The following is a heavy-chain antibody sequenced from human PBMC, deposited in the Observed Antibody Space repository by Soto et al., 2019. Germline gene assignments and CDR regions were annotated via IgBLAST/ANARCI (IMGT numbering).Heavy chain of an antibody. CDR2: ISAYNGNT. V-gene: IGHV1-18*04. D-gene: IGHD6-6*01. CDR3: ARDREAARPGWFDP. Sequence: ASVKVSCKASGYTFTTYGLSWVRQAPGQGLEWLGWISAYNGNTNYAQKFQGRVTMTTDTPTSTAYMELRNLRSDDTAVYYCARDREAARPGWFDPWGQGTLVTVSS. J-gene: IGHJ5*02. CDR1: GYTFTTYG.